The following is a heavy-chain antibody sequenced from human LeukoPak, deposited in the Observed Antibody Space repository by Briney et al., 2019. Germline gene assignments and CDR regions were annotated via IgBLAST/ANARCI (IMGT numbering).Heavy chain of an antibody. J-gene: IGHJ3*02. CDR2: ITNWNGGST. D-gene: IGHD2-2*02. Sequence: GGSLRLSCEAAGFTFDDYGMSWVRQAAGKGLEWVSAITNWNGGSTGYAGSVRGRFTVSRANAKNYLYLQMNSLRAEDTALYYCARCSRSSTDCYSAFDIWGQGTVVTVSS. V-gene: IGHV3-20*04. CDR3: ARCSRSSTDCYSAFDI. CDR1: GFTFDDYG.